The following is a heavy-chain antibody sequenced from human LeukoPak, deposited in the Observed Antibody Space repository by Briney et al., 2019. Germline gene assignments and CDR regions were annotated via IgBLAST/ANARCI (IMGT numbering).Heavy chain of an antibody. CDR3: ARACSSTSCYLSYYYGMAV. V-gene: IGHV1-8*01. J-gene: IGHJ6*04. Sequence: ASVKVSCKASGYIFTSYDINWVRQATGQGLEWMGWMNPNSVNTGYAQKFQGRVTMTRNTSISTAYMELSSLRSEDTAVYYCARACSSTSCYLSYYYGMAVWGEGNTVTVSS. CDR2: MNPNSVNT. D-gene: IGHD2-2*01. CDR1: GYIFTSYD.